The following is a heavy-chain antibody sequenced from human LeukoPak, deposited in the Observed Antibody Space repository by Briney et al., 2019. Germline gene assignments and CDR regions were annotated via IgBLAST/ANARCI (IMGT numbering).Heavy chain of an antibody. CDR1: GFTFSSYE. CDR3: ARELIAVAGTARVNWFDP. D-gene: IGHD6-19*01. CDR2: ISSSGSTI. J-gene: IGHJ5*02. V-gene: IGHV3-48*03. Sequence: PGGSLRLSCAASGFTFSSYEMNWVRQAPGKGLEWVSYISSSGSTIYYADSVKGRFTISRDNAKNSLYLQMNSLRAEDTAVYYCARELIAVAGTARVNWFDPWGQGTLVTVSS.